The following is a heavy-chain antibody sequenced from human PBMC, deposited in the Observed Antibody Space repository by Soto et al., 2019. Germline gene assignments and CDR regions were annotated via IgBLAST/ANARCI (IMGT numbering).Heavy chain of an antibody. CDR2: ILSSSGVI. CDR1: GFTFGSYS. D-gene: IGHD2-21*02. CDR3: ARDLRAPLVATAMPYYMDV. V-gene: IGHV3-48*01. J-gene: IGHJ6*03. Sequence: EVQLVESGGGLVQPGGSLRLSCAASGFTFGSYSMNWVRQAPGKGLEWVSFILSSSGVIYYADSVKGRFTISRDNAKNSLYLQMNSLRAEDTAVYYGARDLRAPLVATAMPYYMDVWGKGTTVSVS.